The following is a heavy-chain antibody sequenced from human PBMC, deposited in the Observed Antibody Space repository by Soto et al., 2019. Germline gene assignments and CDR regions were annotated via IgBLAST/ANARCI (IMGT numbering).Heavy chain of an antibody. CDR3: ARVGGLGSYYSIDY. Sequence: SETLSLTCTFSGGSISSYYWSWIRQPPGKGLEWIGYIYYSGSTNYNPSLKSRVTISVDTSKNQFSLKLSSVTAADTAVYYCARVGGLGSYYSIDYWGQGTLVTVSS. D-gene: IGHD1-26*01. V-gene: IGHV4-59*01. CDR1: GGSISSYY. J-gene: IGHJ4*02. CDR2: IYYSGST.